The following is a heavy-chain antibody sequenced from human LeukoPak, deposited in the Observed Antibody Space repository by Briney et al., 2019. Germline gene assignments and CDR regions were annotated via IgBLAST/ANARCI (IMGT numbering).Heavy chain of an antibody. CDR1: GFTFSSYS. V-gene: IGHV3-21*01. CDR3: ARVPLGYYFDY. D-gene: IGHD3-16*01. CDR2: ISSSSSYI. J-gene: IGHJ4*02. Sequence: GGSLRLSCAASGFTFSSYSMNWVRQAPGQGLEWVSSISSSSSYIYYADSVKGRFTISRDNAKNSLYLQMNSLRAEDTAVYYCARVPLGYYFDYWGQGTLVTVSS.